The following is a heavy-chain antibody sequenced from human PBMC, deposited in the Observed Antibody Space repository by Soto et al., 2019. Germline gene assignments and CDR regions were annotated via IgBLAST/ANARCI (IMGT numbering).Heavy chain of an antibody. J-gene: IGHJ6*02. CDR1: GYTFTSYG. D-gene: IGHD3-22*01. CDR3: ATRGGWLLDPYYYYGMDV. CDR2: ISAYNGNT. Sequence: QVQLVQSGAEVKKPGASVKVSCKASGYTFTSYGISWVRQAPGQGLEWMGWISAYNGNTTYAQKLQGRVTMTTDTXTXTXXRELRSLRADDTAVYYCATRGGWLLDPYYYYGMDVWGQGTTVTVSS. V-gene: IGHV1-18*01.